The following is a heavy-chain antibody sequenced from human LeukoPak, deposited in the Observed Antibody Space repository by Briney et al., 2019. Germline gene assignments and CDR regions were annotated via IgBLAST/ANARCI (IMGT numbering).Heavy chain of an antibody. Sequence: GGSLRLSCAASGFTFSSYWMHWVRQAPGKGLVWVSRIKSDGSTNYADSVKGRFTISRDNAKNTVSLQMNSLRAEDTGVYYCARAPSEIGGYYPEYFRHWGQGTLVTVSP. J-gene: IGHJ1*01. CDR2: IKSDGST. CDR3: ARAPSEIGGYYPEYFRH. CDR1: GFTFSSYW. V-gene: IGHV3-74*01. D-gene: IGHD3-22*01.